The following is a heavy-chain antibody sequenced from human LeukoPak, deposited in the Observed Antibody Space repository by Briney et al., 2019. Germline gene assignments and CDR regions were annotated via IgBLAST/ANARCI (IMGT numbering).Heavy chain of an antibody. CDR3: AKDIAAAVAYYFDS. J-gene: IGHJ4*02. Sequence: GRSLRLSCAASGFTFSSYAMHWVRQAPGKGLEWVAVISYDGSNKYYADSVKGRFTISRDNAKNSLYLQMNSLRAEDTALYYCAKDIAAAVAYYFDSWGQGTLVTVSS. CDR1: GFTFSSYA. CDR2: ISYDGSNK. V-gene: IGHV3-30-3*02. D-gene: IGHD6-13*01.